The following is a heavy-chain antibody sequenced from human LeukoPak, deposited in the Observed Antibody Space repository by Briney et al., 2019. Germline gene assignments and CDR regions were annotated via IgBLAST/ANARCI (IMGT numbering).Heavy chain of an antibody. CDR1: GFTFSSYS. CDR2: ISSSSSYI. CDR3: ARGPTVTYFDY. Sequence: GGSLRLSCAASGFTFSSYSMNWVRQAPGKGLEWVSSISSSSSYIYYADSVKGRFTISRDNAKNSLYLQVNSLRAEDTAVYYCARGPTVTYFDYWGQGTLVTVSS. J-gene: IGHJ4*02. V-gene: IGHV3-21*01. D-gene: IGHD4-11*01.